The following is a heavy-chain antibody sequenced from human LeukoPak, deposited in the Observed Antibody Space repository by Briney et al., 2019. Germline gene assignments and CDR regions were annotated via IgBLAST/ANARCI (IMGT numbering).Heavy chain of an antibody. CDR3: ARDLGYSYGYYFDY. CDR1: GYSISTGSY. Sequence: PSETVSLTCTVSGYSISTGSYWGGIRQPPGKGLEWIGNIQYRGDSYYNPSLKSRVTISLDTSKNQFSLRLNSVTAADTAVYYCARDLGYSYGYYFDYWGQGTLVTVSS. J-gene: IGHJ4*02. CDR2: IQYRGDS. D-gene: IGHD5-18*01. V-gene: IGHV4-38-2*02.